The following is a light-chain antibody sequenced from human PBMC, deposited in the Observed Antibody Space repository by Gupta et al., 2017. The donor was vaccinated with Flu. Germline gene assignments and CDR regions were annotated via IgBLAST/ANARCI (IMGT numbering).Light chain of an antibody. CDR1: SSDVGSYNF. CDR3: RSYGSTNTLI. J-gene: IGLJ2*01. V-gene: IGLV2-14*01. Sequence: SALPQPASVSGSPGQSITISCTGTSSDVGSYNFVSWYQQHPAKAPQFMIYEARHRPAGVADRFSGAKSGNTASLTISGPQAEDEADYYCRSYGSTNTLIFGGGTKLTVL. CDR2: EAR.